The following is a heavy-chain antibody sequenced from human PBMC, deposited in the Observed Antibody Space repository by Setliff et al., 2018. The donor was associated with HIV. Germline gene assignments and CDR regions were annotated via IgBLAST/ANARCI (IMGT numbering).Heavy chain of an antibody. CDR1: DGSVSNQY. V-gene: IGHV4-4*07. D-gene: IGHD3-16*01. Sequence: SETLSLTCIVSDGSVSNQYWSWIRQTAGKGLEWIGRIYATGSTDYNPSLKSRVTMSVDTSKNQFFLTLNSLTAADTAIYYCARGTSAASYWHFDLWGRGIMVTVSS. J-gene: IGHJ2*01. CDR3: ARGTSAASYWHFDL. CDR2: IYATGST.